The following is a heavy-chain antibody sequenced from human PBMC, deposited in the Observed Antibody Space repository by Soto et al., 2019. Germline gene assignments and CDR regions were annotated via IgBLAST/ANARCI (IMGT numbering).Heavy chain of an antibody. CDR1: GGTFSSYS. CDR2: IIPIFGTA. V-gene: IGHV1-69*13. D-gene: IGHD3-10*01. CDR3: ARVVISQYGGAESLSNDFDI. J-gene: IGHJ3*02. Sequence: SVKVACKASGGTFSSYSISWVRQAPGQGLEWMGGIIPIFGTANYAQKFQGRVTITADESTSTAYMELSSLRSEDTAVYYCARVVISQYGGAESLSNDFDIWGKGTTVTVSS.